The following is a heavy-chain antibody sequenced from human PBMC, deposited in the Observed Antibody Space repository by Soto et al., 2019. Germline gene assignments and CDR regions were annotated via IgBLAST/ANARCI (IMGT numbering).Heavy chain of an antibody. D-gene: IGHD5-12*01. CDR2: IYHSGST. J-gene: IGHJ4*02. CDR3: ARDRGYSGYERRRFDY. Sequence: SETLSLTCAVSGGSISSSNWWSWVRQPPGKWLEWIGEIYHSGSTNYNPSLKSRVTISVDKSKNQFSLKLSSVTAADTAVYYCARDRGYSGYERRRFDYWGQGTPVPVSS. V-gene: IGHV4-4*02. CDR1: GGSISSSNW.